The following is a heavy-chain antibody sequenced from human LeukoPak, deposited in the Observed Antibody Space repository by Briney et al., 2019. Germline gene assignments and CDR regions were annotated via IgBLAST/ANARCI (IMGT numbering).Heavy chain of an antibody. Sequence: GASVKVSCKASGYTFTAYYMHWVRQAPGQGLEWMGWINPNSGGTNYAQKFQGRVTMTRDTSISTAYMELSRLRSDDTAVYYCARDLDGSSSGFDPWGQGTLVTVSS. J-gene: IGHJ5*02. CDR3: ARDLDGSSSGFDP. V-gene: IGHV1-2*02. CDR1: GYTFTAYY. CDR2: INPNSGGT. D-gene: IGHD6-13*01.